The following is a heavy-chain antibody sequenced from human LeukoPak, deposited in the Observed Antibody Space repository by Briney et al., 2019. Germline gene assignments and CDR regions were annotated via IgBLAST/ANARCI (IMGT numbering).Heavy chain of an antibody. CDR3: ASLSSGAGFDV. D-gene: IGHD3-22*01. J-gene: IGHJ3*01. CDR2: LHASEST. V-gene: IGHV4-4*07. Sequence: SETLSLTCSVSGAYMSNYYWTWVRRSAAQGLEWIGRLHASESTIYNPSLKSRVTMSLDTSKDQLSLTLTSVTAADSAMYYCASLSSGAGFDVWGQGTVVTVSS. CDR1: GAYMSNYY.